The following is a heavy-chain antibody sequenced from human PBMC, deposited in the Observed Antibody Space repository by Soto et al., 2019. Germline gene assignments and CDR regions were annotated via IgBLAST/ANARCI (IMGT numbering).Heavy chain of an antibody. J-gene: IGHJ4*02. CDR3: ARVFGGPYYYDSSGYSINDY. CDR2: IYYSGST. D-gene: IGHD3-22*01. CDR1: GCSMSSGDYY. Sequence: SETLSLTCTVSGCSMSSGDYYWSWIRQPPGKGLEWIGYIYYSGSTYYNPSLKSRVTISVDTSKNQFSLKLSSVTAADTAVYYCARVFGGPYYYDSSGYSINDYWGQGTLVTVSS. V-gene: IGHV4-30-4*01.